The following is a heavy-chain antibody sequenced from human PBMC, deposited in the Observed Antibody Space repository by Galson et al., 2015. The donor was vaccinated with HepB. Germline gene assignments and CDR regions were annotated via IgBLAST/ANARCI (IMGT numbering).Heavy chain of an antibody. CDR1: GYTFTHYH. J-gene: IGHJ4*02. CDR2: IFAGGDTI. Sequence: SVKVSCKASGYTFTHYHFHWVRQAPGQGPEWMGKIFAGGDTIRYAQKFQGRVTLSMDSSTSTMYMEVSSLRSDDTAAYYCARETRDTYYFDNWGQGTLVTVSS. CDR3: ARETRDTYYFDN. V-gene: IGHV1-46*01. D-gene: IGHD2/OR15-2a*01.